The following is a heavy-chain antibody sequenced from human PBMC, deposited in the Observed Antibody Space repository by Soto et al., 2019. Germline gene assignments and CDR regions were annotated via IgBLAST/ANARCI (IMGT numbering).Heavy chain of an antibody. J-gene: IGHJ6*01. CDR2: IWPNGSIK. V-gene: IGHV3-33*01. CDR1: GFSLNNYG. Sequence: QVQLVESGGGVVQPGRSLRLSCAASGFSLNNYGMHWVRQAPGKGLEWLATIWPNGSIKKYADSVRARFIISRDNSKKPGVLEKDKPGGEDTGNLIRGRDFSSGGTLPGCFFFAIGGWGLGNKVSVSS. D-gene: IGHD3-3*01. CDR3: GRDFSSGGTLPGCFFFAIGG.